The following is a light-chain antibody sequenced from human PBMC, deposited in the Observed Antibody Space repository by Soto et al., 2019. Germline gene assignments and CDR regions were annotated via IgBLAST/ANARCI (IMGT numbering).Light chain of an antibody. J-gene: IGKJ1*01. CDR3: QQYFEWPPMT. CDR2: GAT. CDR1: QCVSSK. Sequence: EIVMTQSPATLSVSPGERATLSCRARQCVSSKLAWYQQRPGQAPRLLIYGATTRATGIPARFTGSGSGTEFTLTISSLRSEDSAIYYCQQYFEWPPMTFGQGTKVDIK. V-gene: IGKV3-15*01.